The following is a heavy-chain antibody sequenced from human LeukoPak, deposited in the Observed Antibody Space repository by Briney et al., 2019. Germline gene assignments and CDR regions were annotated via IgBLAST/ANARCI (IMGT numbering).Heavy chain of an antibody. D-gene: IGHD5-18*01. Sequence: ASVKVSCKASGYTFTHYYIHWVRQAPGQGLEWMGKINPSGGTTDYAQKFQGRVTLTRDTSTSTVYMELSSLRSEDTAVYYCARSPYTYGSLFYLDNWGQGTLVTASS. CDR2: INPSGGTT. J-gene: IGHJ4*02. CDR3: ARSPYTYGSLFYLDN. CDR1: GYTFTHYY. V-gene: IGHV1-46*01.